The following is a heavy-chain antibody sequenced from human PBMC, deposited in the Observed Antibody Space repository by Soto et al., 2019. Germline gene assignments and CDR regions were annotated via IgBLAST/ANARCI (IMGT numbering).Heavy chain of an antibody. J-gene: IGHJ6*02. D-gene: IGHD4-4*01. Sequence: GGSLRLSCAASGFTFSSYGMHWVRQAPGKGLEWVAVISYDGSNKYYADSAKGRFTISRDNSKNTLYLQMNSLRAEDTAVYYCAKDRLPIDYSNPQFYYYYGMDVWGQGTTVTVSS. CDR3: AKDRLPIDYSNPQFYYYYGMDV. CDR2: ISYDGSNK. V-gene: IGHV3-30*18. CDR1: GFTFSSYG.